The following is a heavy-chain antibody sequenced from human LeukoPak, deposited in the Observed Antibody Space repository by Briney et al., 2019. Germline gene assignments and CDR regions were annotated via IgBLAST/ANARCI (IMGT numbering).Heavy chain of an antibody. V-gene: IGHV3-30*04. CDR1: GFTFSTYS. Sequence: GGSLRLSCAASGFTFSTYSMHWVRQAPGKGLQWVAVISYDGSDKYYADSVKGRFTISRDNSKSTVYLQMSTLTAEDTAVYYCARPNYGSHWGYFDCWGQGTLVTVSS. J-gene: IGHJ4*02. D-gene: IGHD4-17*01. CDR2: ISYDGSDK. CDR3: ARPNYGSHWGYFDC.